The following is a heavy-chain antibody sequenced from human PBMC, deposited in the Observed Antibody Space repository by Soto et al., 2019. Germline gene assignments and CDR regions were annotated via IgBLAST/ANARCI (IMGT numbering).Heavy chain of an antibody. CDR2: IYYSGST. V-gene: IGHV4-61*01. CDR3: ARGQWLVSGFDY. J-gene: IGHJ4*02. Sequence: SETLSLTCTVSGGSVSSGSYYWSWIRQPPGKGLEWIGYIYYSGSTNYNPSLKSRVTISVDTSKNQFSLKLSSVTAADTAVYYCARGQWLVSGFDYWGQGTLVTVSS. D-gene: IGHD6-19*01. CDR1: GGSVSSGSYY.